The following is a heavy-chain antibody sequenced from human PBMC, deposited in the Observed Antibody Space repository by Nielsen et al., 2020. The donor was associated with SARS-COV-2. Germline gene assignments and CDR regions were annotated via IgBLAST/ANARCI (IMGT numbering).Heavy chain of an antibody. CDR1: GFTFSDYS. V-gene: IGHV3-21*01. CDR2: ISGDSNSI. CDR3: TRGFYSQSDC. D-gene: IGHD2-15*01. Sequence: GESLKISCTGSGFTFSDYSMNWVRQAPGKGLEWVASISGDSNSILYSEFVKGRFTMSRDNGKNSLYLQMNTLISEDTALYYCTRGFYSQSDCWGQGTLVTVSS. J-gene: IGHJ4*02.